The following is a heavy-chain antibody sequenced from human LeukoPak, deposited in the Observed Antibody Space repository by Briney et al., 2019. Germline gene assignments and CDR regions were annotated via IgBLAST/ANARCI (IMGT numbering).Heavy chain of an antibody. CDR1: GFFVSNNY. Sequence: GGSLRLSCAASGFFVSNNYMSWVRQAPGKGLEWVSVIYSGGDTYYADSVKGRFTISRDNAKNSLYLQMNSLRAEDTAVYYCARGLRDSSGYIYWGQGTLVTVSS. J-gene: IGHJ4*02. CDR2: IYSGGDT. CDR3: ARGLRDSSGYIY. D-gene: IGHD3-22*01. V-gene: IGHV3-66*01.